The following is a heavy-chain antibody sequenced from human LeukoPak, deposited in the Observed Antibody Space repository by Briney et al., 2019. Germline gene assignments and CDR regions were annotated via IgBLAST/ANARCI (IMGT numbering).Heavy chain of an antibody. D-gene: IGHD3-3*01. CDR2: ISSSSSTI. J-gene: IGHJ4*02. V-gene: IGHV3-48*01. Sequence: GGSLRLSCAASGFTFSSYSMNWVRQAPGKGLEWVSYISSSSSTIYYADSVKGRFTISRDNAKNSLYLQMNSPRAEDTAVYYCARDLDFWSGYPVDYWGQGTLVTVSS. CDR1: GFTFSSYS. CDR3: ARDLDFWSGYPVDY.